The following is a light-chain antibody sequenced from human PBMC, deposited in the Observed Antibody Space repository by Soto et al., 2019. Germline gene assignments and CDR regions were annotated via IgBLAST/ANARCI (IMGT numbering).Light chain of an antibody. Sequence: QSVVTQPASVSGSPGQSITISCTGSSSDVGGYNYVSWFQHHPGKAPKLLIYDVTNRPSGVSDRFSGSKSVNTASLTISGLQSEDEADYYCQSYTARSTVIFGGGTKVTVL. CDR3: QSYTARSTVI. V-gene: IGLV2-14*01. CDR2: DVT. J-gene: IGLJ2*01. CDR1: SSDVGGYNY.